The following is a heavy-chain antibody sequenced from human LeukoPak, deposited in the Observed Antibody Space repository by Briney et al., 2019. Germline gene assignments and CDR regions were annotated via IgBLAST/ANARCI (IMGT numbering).Heavy chain of an antibody. CDR2: INPSGSST. CDR3: ARSPRGEDSGYDY. V-gene: IGHV1-46*01. D-gene: IGHD5-12*01. CDR1: GYSFTSHY. Sequence: ASVKVSCKASGYSFTSHYMHWVRQAPGQGLEWLGLINPSGSSTLYAQKFQGRVTMTRDISTTTDYMELSSLRSEDTAVYYCARSPRGEDSGYDYWGQGTLVTVSS. J-gene: IGHJ4*02.